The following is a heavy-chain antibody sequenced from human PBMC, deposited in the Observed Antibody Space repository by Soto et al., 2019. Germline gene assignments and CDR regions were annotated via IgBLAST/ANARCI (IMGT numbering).Heavy chain of an antibody. CDR1: GYTFTGYY. D-gene: IGHD2-2*01. V-gene: IGHV1-2*04. CDR3: ARDSQHCISTSCRGYHYGMDV. Sequence: QVQLVQSGAEVKKPGASVKVSCKASGYTFTGYYMHWVRQAPGQGLEWMGWINPNSGGTNYAQKFQGWVTMTRDTSISTAYMELIRLRSDDTAVYYCARDSQHCISTSCRGYHYGMDVWGQGTTVTVSS. J-gene: IGHJ6*02. CDR2: INPNSGGT.